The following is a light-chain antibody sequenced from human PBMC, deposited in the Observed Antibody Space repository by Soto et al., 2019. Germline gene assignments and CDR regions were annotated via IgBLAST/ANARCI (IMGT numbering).Light chain of an antibody. Sequence: DIQMTKSPSTLSASVADRVAITGLASHNISVWLAWYQQKAGKAPNLLIYKASRLESGVPSRFSGSGSETEFTLTISGLQPGDSATYYCQQYNSYSPTFGQGTKVDIK. V-gene: IGKV1-5*03. CDR3: QQYNSYSPT. CDR2: KAS. J-gene: IGKJ1*01. CDR1: HNISVW.